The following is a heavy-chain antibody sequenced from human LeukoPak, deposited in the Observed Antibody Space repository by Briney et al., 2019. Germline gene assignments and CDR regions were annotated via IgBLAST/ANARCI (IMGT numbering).Heavy chain of an antibody. CDR3: ARDSGTTGEVKFDP. CDR1: DDSITMYY. D-gene: IGHD3-10*01. J-gene: IGHJ5*02. V-gene: IGHV4-59*12. CDR2: IYYSGST. Sequence: SETLSLTCSVSDDSITMYYWSWIRQPPGKGLEWIGYIYYSGSTNYNPSLKSRVTISVDTSKNQFSLKLSSVTAADTAVYYCARDSGTTGEVKFDPWGQGTLVTVSS.